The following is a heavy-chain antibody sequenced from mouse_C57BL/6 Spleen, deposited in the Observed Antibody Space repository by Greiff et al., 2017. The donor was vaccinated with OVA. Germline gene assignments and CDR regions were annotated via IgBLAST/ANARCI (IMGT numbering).Heavy chain of an antibody. CDR2: IWSGGST. V-gene: IGHV2-2*01. Sequence: QVQLKESGPGLVQPSQSLSITCTVSGFSLTSYGVHWVRQSPGKGLEWLGVIWSGGSTDYNAAFISRLSISKDNSKSQVFFKMNSLQADDTAIYYCAREGNYHYAMDYWGQGTSVTVSS. CDR3: AREGNYHYAMDY. J-gene: IGHJ4*01. D-gene: IGHD2-1*01. CDR1: GFSLTSYG.